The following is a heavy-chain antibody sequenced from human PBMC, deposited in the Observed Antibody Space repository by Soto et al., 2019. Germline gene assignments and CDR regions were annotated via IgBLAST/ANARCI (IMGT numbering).Heavy chain of an antibody. CDR3: AVHLGQNYYRLDV. CDR1: GFTFSDLV. D-gene: IGHD3-22*01. J-gene: IGHJ6*02. Sequence: PGGSLRLSWAACGFTFSDLVMSWVRQVPGKGLEWVSAITGSGGSAYYADSVKGRFTISRDNSKRTVFLEVSSLGAADTAVYYCAVHLGQNYYRLDVWGQGTTVTVAS. V-gene: IGHV3-23*01. CDR2: ITGSGGSA.